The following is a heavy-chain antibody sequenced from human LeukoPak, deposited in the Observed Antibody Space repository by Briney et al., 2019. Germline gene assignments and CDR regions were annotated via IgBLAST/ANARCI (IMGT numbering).Heavy chain of an antibody. Sequence: ASVKVSCKASGYTFTNYYMHWVRQAPGQGLEWMGIINPSGGSTNYAQKFQGRVTMTRDTSISTAYMELSRLRSDDTAVYYCAISRVGYYYDSSGYYHDAFDIWGQGTMVTVSS. D-gene: IGHD3-22*01. CDR2: INPSGGST. CDR1: GYTFTNYY. V-gene: IGHV1-2*02. J-gene: IGHJ3*02. CDR3: AISRVGYYYDSSGYYHDAFDI.